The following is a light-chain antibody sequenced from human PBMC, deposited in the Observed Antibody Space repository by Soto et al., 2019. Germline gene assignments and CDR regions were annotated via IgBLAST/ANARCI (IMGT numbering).Light chain of an antibody. Sequence: DIQMTQPPSTPPASIGARVTITCRASQTITRCVAWAQQKPGKAPKLMIYDASNLESGATARFRGSRSGPEFTLTISTWEPDAFATCYCQQYTTYSWKFGQRTTVDI. CDR3: QQYTTYSWK. CDR2: DAS. V-gene: IGKV1-5*01. J-gene: IGKJ1*01. CDR1: QTITRC.